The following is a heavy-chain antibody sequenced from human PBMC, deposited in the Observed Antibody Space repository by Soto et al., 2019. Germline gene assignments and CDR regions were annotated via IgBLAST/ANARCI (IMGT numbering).Heavy chain of an antibody. J-gene: IGHJ4*02. CDR3: ARAPSGYDSKGDLDY. V-gene: IGHV1-69*01. D-gene: IGHD3-22*01. CDR2: IIPMFDTA. Sequence: QVQLVQPRAEVKKPGSSVRVSCKASGGTFSNYAFSWVRQAPGQGLEWLGEIIPMFDTANYPQKFQGRVTITSDGSTSTAYMELSSLRFDDTAVYYCARAPSGYDSKGDLDYWGQGTLVTVSS. CDR1: GGTFSNYA.